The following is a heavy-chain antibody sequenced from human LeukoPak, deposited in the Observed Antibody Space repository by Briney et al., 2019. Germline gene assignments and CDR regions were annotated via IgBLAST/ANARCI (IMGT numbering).Heavy chain of an antibody. J-gene: IGHJ5*02. CDR3: ARDGPYSSSATHPP. D-gene: IGHD6-6*01. CDR2: IKQDGSEK. V-gene: IGHV3-7*03. CDR1: GFTFSSYW. Sequence: GSLRLSCAASGFTFSSYWMSWVRQAPGKGLEWVANIKQDGSEKYYVDSVKGRFTISRDNAKNSLYLQMNSLRAEDTAVYYCARDGPYSSSATHPPWGQGTLVTVSS.